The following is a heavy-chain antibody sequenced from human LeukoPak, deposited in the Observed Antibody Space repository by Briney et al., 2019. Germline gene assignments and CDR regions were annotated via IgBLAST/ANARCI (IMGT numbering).Heavy chain of an antibody. CDR1: GFTFSSYD. CDR3: ARKRLRFLEWLPMYYFDY. D-gene: IGHD3-3*01. V-gene: IGHV3-13*01. J-gene: IGHJ4*02. Sequence: PGGSLRLSCAASGFTFSSYDMHWVRQATGKGLEWVSAIGTAGDTYYPGSVKGRFTISRENAKNSLYLQMNSLRAGDTAVYYCARKRLRFLEWLPMYYFDYWGQGTLVTVSS. CDR2: IGTAGDT.